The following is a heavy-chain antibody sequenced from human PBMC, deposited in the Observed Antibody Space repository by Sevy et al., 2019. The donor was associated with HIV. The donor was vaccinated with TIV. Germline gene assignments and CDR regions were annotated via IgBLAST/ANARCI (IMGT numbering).Heavy chain of an antibody. Sequence: SGTLSLTCTVSGDAISGYYWSWIRQPPGKGLEWIGYIYYSGSTNYNPSLKSRVTISEDTSKNQFSLKLTSVTAADTAVYYCARPYSNYYYAMDVWGQGTTVTVSS. V-gene: IGHV4-59*01. CDR1: GDAISGYY. J-gene: IGHJ6*02. CDR3: ARPYSNYYYAMDV. CDR2: IYYSGST. D-gene: IGHD1-26*01.